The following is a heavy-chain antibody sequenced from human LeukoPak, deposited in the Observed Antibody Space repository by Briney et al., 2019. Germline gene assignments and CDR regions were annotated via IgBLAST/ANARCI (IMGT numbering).Heavy chain of an antibody. J-gene: IGHJ4*02. CDR3: AKYGDY. CDR1: GFTFSSYG. D-gene: IGHD3-10*01. Sequence: PGGSLRLSCAASGFTFSSYGMHWVRQAPGKGLEWVAFIGYDGSNKYYAEFVKGRFTISRDNSKNTLYLQMNSLRAEDTAVYYCAKYGDYWGQGTLVTVSS. CDR2: IGYDGSNK. V-gene: IGHV3-30*02.